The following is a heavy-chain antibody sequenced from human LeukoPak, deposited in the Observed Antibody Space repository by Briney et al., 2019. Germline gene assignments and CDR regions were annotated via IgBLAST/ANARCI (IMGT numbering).Heavy chain of an antibody. CDR3: AREDCSGGSCYSSEAFDI. CDR1: GFTFSTYR. J-gene: IGHJ3*02. D-gene: IGHD2-15*01. V-gene: IGHV3-21*01. Sequence: GGSLRLSCVGTGFTFSTYRMNWVRQAPGKGLEWVSSISSSSSYIYYADSVKGRFTISRDNAKNSLYLQMNSLRAEDTAVYYCAREDCSGGSCYSSEAFDIWGQGTMVTVSS. CDR2: ISSSSSYI.